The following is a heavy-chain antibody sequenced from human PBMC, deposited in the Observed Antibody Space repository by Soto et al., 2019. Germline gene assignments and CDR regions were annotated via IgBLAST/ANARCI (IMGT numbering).Heavy chain of an antibody. CDR2: IWFDGSNK. CDR1: GFTFSSYG. J-gene: IGHJ4*02. CDR3: ATTGPY. V-gene: IGHV3-33*01. Sequence: QVQLVESGGCVVQPGRSLRLSCAASGFTFSSYGMHWVRQAPGKGLAWVAVIWFDGSNKFYADSVKGRFTISRDNSKNTVSLQMNSLRDEDSAAYYCATTGPYWGQGTLVNVS.